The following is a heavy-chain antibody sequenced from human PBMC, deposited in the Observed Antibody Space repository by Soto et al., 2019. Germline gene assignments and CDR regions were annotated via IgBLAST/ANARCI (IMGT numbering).Heavy chain of an antibody. D-gene: IGHD2-15*01. CDR1: GFTFSSYA. J-gene: IGHJ5*02. CDR2: FNGNGGLT. Sequence: LRLSCATSGFTFSSYAMTWVRQAPGKGLEWVSTFNGNGGLTYYADSVKGRFTISRDNSKNTLYLQMDSLRAEDTAIYYCAKDNSLHWFDPWGQGTLVTVSS. V-gene: IGHV3-23*01. CDR3: AKDNSLHWFDP.